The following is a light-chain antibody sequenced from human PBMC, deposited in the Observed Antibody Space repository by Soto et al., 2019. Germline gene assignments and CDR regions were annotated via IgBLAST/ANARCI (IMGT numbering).Light chain of an antibody. J-gene: IGKJ5*01. CDR1: QFISTS. V-gene: IGKV1-39*01. CDR3: QQSYSTPPIT. CDR2: DAS. Sequence: DIQVSPPRSTRSTSVGERVTTTWRVSQFISTSLAWYQQKPGKAPTLLIYDASSLQSGVPSRFSGIGSGTDFTLTISSLQPEDFATYYCQQSYSTPPITFGHGTRLEIK.